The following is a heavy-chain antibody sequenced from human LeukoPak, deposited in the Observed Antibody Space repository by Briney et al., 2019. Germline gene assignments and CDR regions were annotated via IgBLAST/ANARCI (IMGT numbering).Heavy chain of an antibody. Sequence: GASVKVSCKASGYTFTSYGISWVRQAPGQGLEWMGWISAYNGNTNYAQKPQGRVTMTTDTSTSTAYMELRSLRSDDTAVYYCARDSADSRYDILTGYHGGDAFDIWGQGTMVTVSS. V-gene: IGHV1-18*01. CDR1: GYTFTSYG. D-gene: IGHD3-9*01. J-gene: IGHJ3*02. CDR2: ISAYNGNT. CDR3: ARDSADSRYDILTGYHGGDAFDI.